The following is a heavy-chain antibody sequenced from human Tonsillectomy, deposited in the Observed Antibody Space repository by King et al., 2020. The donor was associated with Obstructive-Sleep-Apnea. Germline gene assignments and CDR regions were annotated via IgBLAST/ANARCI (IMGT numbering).Heavy chain of an antibody. CDR1: GGSISSYY. CDR2: IYYSGST. Sequence: VQLQESGPGLVKPSETLSLTCTVSGGSISSYYWSWIRQPPGRGLEWIGYIYYSGSTNYNPSLKSRVTISVDTSKNQFSLKLSSVTAADTAVYYCARIEGYYFDYWGQGTLVTVSS. J-gene: IGHJ4*02. V-gene: IGHV4-59*01. CDR3: ARIEGYYFDY.